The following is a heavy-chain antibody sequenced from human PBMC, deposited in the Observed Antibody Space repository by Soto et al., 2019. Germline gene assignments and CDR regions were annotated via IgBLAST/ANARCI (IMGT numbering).Heavy chain of an antibody. CDR3: ASFLSNGAHYYYYYYGMDV. CDR2: INAGNGNT. Sequence: ASVKVSCKASGYTFTSYSMHWVRQAPGQRLEWMGWINAGNGNTKYSQKFQGRVTITRDTSASTAYMELSSLRSEDTAVYYCASFLSNGAHYYYYYYGMDVWGQGTTVTVSS. V-gene: IGHV1-3*01. CDR1: GYTFTSYS. J-gene: IGHJ6*02. D-gene: IGHD3-22*01.